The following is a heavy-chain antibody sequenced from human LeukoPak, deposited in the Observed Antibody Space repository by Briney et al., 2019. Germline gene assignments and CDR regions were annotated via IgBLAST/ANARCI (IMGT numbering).Heavy chain of an antibody. CDR2: ISSYNGNT. D-gene: IGHD3-10*01. V-gene: IGHV1-18*04. CDR1: GYTFTIYG. CDR3: ARDWRGDSGTHTIDY. J-gene: IGHJ4*02. Sequence: ASGKVSCNPSGYTFTIYGISWVRQAPGQGLEWMGWISSYNGNTNYAQKLQGRVTMTTDTSTSTAYMELTSLRSDDTAVYYCARDWRGDSGTHTIDYWGQGTLVTVSS.